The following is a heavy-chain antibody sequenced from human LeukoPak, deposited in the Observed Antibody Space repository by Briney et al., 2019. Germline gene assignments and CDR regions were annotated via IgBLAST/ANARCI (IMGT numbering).Heavy chain of an antibody. V-gene: IGHV4-34*01. D-gene: IGHD6-19*01. CDR1: GGSFSGYY. J-gene: IGHJ4*02. Sequence: SETLSLTCAVYGGSFSGYYWSWIRQPPGKGLEWIGEINPSGSTNYNPSLKSRVTISVDTSKNQFSLKLSSVTAADTAVYYCARRARGGYSSGWYRKGTYFDYWGQGTLDTVSS. CDR2: INPSGST. CDR3: ARRARGGYSSGWYRKGTYFDY.